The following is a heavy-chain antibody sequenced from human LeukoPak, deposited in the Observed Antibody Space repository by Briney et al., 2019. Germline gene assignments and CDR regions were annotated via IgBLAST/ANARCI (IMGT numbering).Heavy chain of an antibody. CDR2: INPNSGGT. CDR1: GYTFTVYY. V-gene: IGHV1-2*02. J-gene: IGHJ4*02. D-gene: IGHD6-13*01. CDR3: ARQREAAAGTGVGFDY. Sequence: GASVKVSFKVSGYTFTVYYMHWVRQAPGPGLEWLGWINPNSGGTNYAQNFQGRVTMTRDTSISTAYMELSRLRSDDTAVYYCARQREAAAGTGVGFDYWGQGTLVTVSS.